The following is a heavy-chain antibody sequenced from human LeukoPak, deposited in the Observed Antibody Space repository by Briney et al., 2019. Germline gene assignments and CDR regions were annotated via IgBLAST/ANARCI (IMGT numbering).Heavy chain of an antibody. CDR3: ARVGYYSGGSCDGYYYGMDV. Sequence: SETLSLTCTVSGGSISSYYWSWIRQPPGKGLEWIGYIYYSGSTNYNPSLKSRVTISVDTSKNQFSLKLSSVTAADTAVYYCARVGYYSGGSCDGYYYGMDVWGQGTTVTVSS. CDR1: GGSISSYY. J-gene: IGHJ6*02. CDR2: IYYSGST. D-gene: IGHD2-15*01. V-gene: IGHV4-59*01.